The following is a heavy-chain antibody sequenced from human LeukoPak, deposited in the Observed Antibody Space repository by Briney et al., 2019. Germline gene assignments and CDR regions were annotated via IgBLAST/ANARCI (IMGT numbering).Heavy chain of an antibody. Sequence: SETPSLTCVVYGGSLTDLWWSWIRQPPGKGLEWIGEINHSGTTYYNPSLKSRVTISVDTSKNQFSLKLDPVTAADTAIYYCVGPGATTRFDYWGQGSLVTVSS. CDR3: VGPGATTRFDY. CDR2: INHSGTT. V-gene: IGHV4-34*01. D-gene: IGHD1-26*01. CDR1: GGSLTDLW. J-gene: IGHJ4*02.